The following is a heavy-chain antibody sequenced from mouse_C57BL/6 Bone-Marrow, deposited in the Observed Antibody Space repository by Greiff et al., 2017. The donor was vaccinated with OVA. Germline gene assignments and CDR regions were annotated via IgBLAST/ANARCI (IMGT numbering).Heavy chain of an antibody. V-gene: IGHV1-15*01. CDR2: IDPETGGT. D-gene: IGHD2-4*01. J-gene: IGHJ1*03. CDR1: GYTFTDYE. Sequence: VQGVESGAELVRPGASVTLSCKASGYTFTDYEMHWVKQTPVHGLEWIGAIDPETGGTAYNQKFKGKAILTADKSSSTAYMELRSLTSEDSAVYYCTRCYDYVWYFDVWGTGTTVTVSS. CDR3: TRCYDYVWYFDV.